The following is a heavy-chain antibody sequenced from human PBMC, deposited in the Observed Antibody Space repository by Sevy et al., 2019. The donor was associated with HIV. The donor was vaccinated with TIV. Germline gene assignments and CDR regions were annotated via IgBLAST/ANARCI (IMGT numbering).Heavy chain of an antibody. Sequence: GGSLRLSCAASGFTFSDYYMSWIRQAPGKGLEWVSYISSSGSTIYYADSVKGRFTISRENAKNSLYLQMNSLRAEDTAVYYCASGLAYYYDSSGSKAAYWGQGTLVTVSS. V-gene: IGHV3-11*01. CDR1: GFTFSDYY. CDR2: ISSSGSTI. CDR3: ASGLAYYYDSSGSKAAY. D-gene: IGHD3-22*01. J-gene: IGHJ4*02.